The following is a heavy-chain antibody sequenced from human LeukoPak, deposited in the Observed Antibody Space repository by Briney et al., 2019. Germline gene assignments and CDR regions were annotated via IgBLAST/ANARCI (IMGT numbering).Heavy chain of an antibody. J-gene: IGHJ6*02. Sequence: PSETLSLTCAVYVGSFSGYYWSWIRQPPGKGLEWIGEINHSGSTNYNPSLKSRVTISVDTSKNQFSLKLSSVTAADTAVYYCARRPVITMVRGVIFRGMDVWGQGTTVTVSS. V-gene: IGHV4-34*01. D-gene: IGHD3-10*01. CDR3: ARRPVITMVRGVIFRGMDV. CDR1: VGSFSGYY. CDR2: INHSGST.